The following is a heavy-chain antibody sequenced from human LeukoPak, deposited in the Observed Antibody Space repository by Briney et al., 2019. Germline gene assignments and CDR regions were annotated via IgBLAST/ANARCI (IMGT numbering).Heavy chain of an antibody. V-gene: IGHV3-66*02. CDR2: IYSGGKT. Sequence: NSWSWVRQAPGKGLEWVSFIYSGGKTHSSDSVKGRFAISRDNSKNTLYLQMNSLRAEDTAVYYCAKVAGWLFLFNFDFDYWGQGTLVTVSS. CDR3: AKVAGWLFLFNFDFDY. D-gene: IGHD3-9*01. J-gene: IGHJ4*02. CDR1: NS.